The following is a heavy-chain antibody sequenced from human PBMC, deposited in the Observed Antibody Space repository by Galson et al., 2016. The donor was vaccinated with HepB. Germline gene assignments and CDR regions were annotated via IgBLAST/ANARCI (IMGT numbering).Heavy chain of an antibody. D-gene: IGHD7-27*01. CDR1: GYTFTTFG. V-gene: IGHV1-18*04. CDR3: ARSGDGNWFET. J-gene: IGHJ5*02. CDR2: ISGYDGTT. Sequence: VKVSCKASGYTFTTFGIAWVRRAPGQGLEWMGWISGYDGTTHYAQNLQGRTTMTADTSTTTVHMELRSLRSADTAMYYCARSGDGNWFETWGQGTLVTVSS.